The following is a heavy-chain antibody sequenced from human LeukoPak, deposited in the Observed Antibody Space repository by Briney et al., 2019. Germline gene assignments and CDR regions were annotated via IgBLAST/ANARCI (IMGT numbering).Heavy chain of an antibody. CDR2: IYYSGST. CDR3: ARGAARPHTVYYMDV. CDR1: GGSFSGYY. Sequence: SETLSLTCAVYGGSFSGYYWSWIRQPPGKGLEWIGYIYYSGSTNYNPSLKSRVTISVDTSKNQFSLKLSSVTAADTAVYYCARGAARPHTVYYMDVWGKGTTVTVSS. D-gene: IGHD6-6*01. V-gene: IGHV4-59*01. J-gene: IGHJ6*03.